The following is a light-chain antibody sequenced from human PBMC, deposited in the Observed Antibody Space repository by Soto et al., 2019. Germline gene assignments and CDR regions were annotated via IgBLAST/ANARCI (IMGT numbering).Light chain of an antibody. J-gene: IGKJ1*01. CDR3: MQALQTPVT. Sequence: DIVMTQSPLSLPVTPGEPASISCRSSQSLLHSNGYNYLDWYLQKPGQSPQLLIYLGSDRASGVPGRFSGSGSGTDFTLKISRVEAEDVGVYYCMQALQTPVTFGQGTKVEIK. CDR2: LGS. V-gene: IGKV2-28*01. CDR1: QSLLHSNGYNY.